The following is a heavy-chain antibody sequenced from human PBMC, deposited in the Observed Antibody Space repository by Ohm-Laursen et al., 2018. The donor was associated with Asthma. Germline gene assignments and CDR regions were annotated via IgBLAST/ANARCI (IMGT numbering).Heavy chain of an antibody. CDR1: GGTLGTSV. J-gene: IGHJ4*02. V-gene: IGHV1-69*13. CDR2: INSVFGTS. D-gene: IGHD2-15*01. CDR3: ARKAGSCITSNCYSLDF. Sequence: SVKVSCKSLGGTLGTSVIGWVRQAPGQGLEWLGGINSVFGTSTYAQKFHDRFTITADESTSTVYMTLSSLTPEDTAVYYCARKAGSCITSNCYSLDFWGQGTLVTVSS.